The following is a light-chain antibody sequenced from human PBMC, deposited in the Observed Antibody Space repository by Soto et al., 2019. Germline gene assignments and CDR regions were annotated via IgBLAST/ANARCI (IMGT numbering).Light chain of an antibody. V-gene: IGLV2-11*01. J-gene: IGLJ3*02. CDR3: SSYAGRHVWV. CDR2: DVY. Sequence: QSALTQSRSVSGSPGQSVTISCTGTSSDVSWYQHHPGKAPKLMIYDVYKRPSGVPDRCSGSKSGNTASLTISGLQADDEGDYYCSSYAGRHVWVFGGGTKLTVL. CDR1: SSDV.